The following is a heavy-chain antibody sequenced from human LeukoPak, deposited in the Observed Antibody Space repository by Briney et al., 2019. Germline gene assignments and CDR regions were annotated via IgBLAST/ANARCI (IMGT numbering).Heavy chain of an antibody. J-gene: IGHJ6*02. CDR2: INTRSDNI. Sequence: GGSLRLSCAASGFTFSDHSMNWLRQAPGKGPEWVSYINTRSDNIHYADAVKGRFIISRNNDKNSLYMKMKSLCGDDTAVYYCARDLVAAAGRGYYYGMDVWGQGTTVTVSS. CDR1: GFTFSDHS. V-gene: IGHV3-48*01. CDR3: ARDLVAAAGRGYYYGMDV. D-gene: IGHD6-13*01.